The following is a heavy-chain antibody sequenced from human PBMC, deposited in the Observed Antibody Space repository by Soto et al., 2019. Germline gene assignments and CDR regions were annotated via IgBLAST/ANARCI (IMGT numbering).Heavy chain of an antibody. CDR1: AFSFSTSW. J-gene: IGHJ4*02. CDR2: INPDGRTI. D-gene: IGHD1-1*01. Sequence: GGSLRLSCAASAFSFSTSWMHWVRQAPGEGLVWVSRINPDGRTINYADSVKGRFTISRDNAKNTLYLQMNILRVEDMAVYFCSTAGNYRFDYWGQGTLVTVSS. V-gene: IGHV3-74*01. CDR3: STAGNYRFDY.